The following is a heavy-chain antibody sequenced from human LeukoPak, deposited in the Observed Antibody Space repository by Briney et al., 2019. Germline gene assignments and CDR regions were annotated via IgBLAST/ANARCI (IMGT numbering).Heavy chain of an antibody. J-gene: IGHJ4*02. Sequence: PGGSLRLSCSASGFTFSSYAMHWVRQAPGKGLEYVSVITSNGGSTYYADSVKGRFTISRDNSKNTLYLQMSSLRPEDTAVYYCVREGYCSGGYCLFFFDYWGQGTLVTVSS. V-gene: IGHV3-64D*09. CDR2: ITSNGGST. CDR1: GFTFSSYA. CDR3: VREGYCSGGYCLFFFDY. D-gene: IGHD2-15*01.